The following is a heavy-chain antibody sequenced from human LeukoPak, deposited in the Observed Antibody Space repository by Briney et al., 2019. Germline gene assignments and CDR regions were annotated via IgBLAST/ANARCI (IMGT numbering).Heavy chain of an antibody. D-gene: IGHD3-3*01. Sequence: GGSLRLSCAASGFTFSDYYMSWIHQAPGKGLEWVSYISSSGNTKYYADSVKGRFTISRDNAKNSLYLQMDSLRAEDTAVYYCATQKNDFWSGSSYDAFDIWGQGTMVIVSS. J-gene: IGHJ3*02. V-gene: IGHV3-11*01. CDR2: ISSSGNTK. CDR1: GFTFSDYY. CDR3: ATQKNDFWSGSSYDAFDI.